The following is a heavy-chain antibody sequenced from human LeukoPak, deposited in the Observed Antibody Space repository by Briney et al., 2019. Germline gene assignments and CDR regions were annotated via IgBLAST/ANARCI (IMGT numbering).Heavy chain of an antibody. CDR2: IYYSGST. D-gene: IGHD3-3*01. V-gene: IGHV4-31*03. CDR1: GGSISSGGYY. CDR3: ARAILTPSGYVWYFDL. J-gene: IGHJ2*01. Sequence: SQTLSLTCTVSGGSISSGGYYWSWIRQHPGKGLEWIGYIYYSGSTYYNPSLKSRVTISVDTSKNQFSLKLSSVTAADTAVYYCARAILTPSGYVWYFDLWGRGTLVTVSS.